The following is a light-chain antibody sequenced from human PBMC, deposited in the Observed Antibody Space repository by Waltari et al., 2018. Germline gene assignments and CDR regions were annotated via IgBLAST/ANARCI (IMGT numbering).Light chain of an antibody. J-gene: IGLJ2*01. CDR3: SSQSSNDVVL. Sequence: QSALTQPASVSGSPGQSVTIFCAGTSNDVGGYNSVSWYQEHPGQAPRVIIYDVSDRPSGVSDRFSGSKSGNTASRTISWLQAEDEADYYCSSQSSNDVVLFGGGTKLTVL. CDR2: DVS. CDR1: SNDVGGYNS. V-gene: IGLV2-14*01.